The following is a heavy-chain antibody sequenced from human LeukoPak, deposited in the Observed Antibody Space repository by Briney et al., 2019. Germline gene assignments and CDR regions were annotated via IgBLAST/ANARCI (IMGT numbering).Heavy chain of an antibody. D-gene: IGHD4-11*01. Sequence: GGSLRLSCAASGFTFSSYAMGWVRQAPGKGLEWVSAISGSGGSTYYADSVKGRFTVSRDNSKKTLYLQMNSLRAEDTAVYYCARKYCCGSNYYLLDSWGQGTLVTVSS. CDR2: ISGSGGST. CDR3: ARKYCCGSNYYLLDS. J-gene: IGHJ4*02. V-gene: IGHV3-23*01. CDR1: GFTFSSYA.